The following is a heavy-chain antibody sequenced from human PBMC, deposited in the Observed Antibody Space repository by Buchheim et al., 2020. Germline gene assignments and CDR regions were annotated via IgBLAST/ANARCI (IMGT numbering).Heavy chain of an antibody. CDR3: ARGNSGNYVDY. D-gene: IGHD1-26*01. Sequence: EVQLVESGGGLVQPGGSLRLSCAASGFTFNTYSMNWVRQAPGKGLEWVSYISSGSSIIYYADSVKGRLTISRDNAKNSLYLQMNSLRAEDTAVYYCARGNSGNYVDYWGQGTL. CDR1: GFTFNTYS. V-gene: IGHV3-48*04. J-gene: IGHJ4*02. CDR2: ISSGSSII.